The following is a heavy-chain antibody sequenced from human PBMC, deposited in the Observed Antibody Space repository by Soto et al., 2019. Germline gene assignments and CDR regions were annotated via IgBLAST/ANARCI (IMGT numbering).Heavy chain of an antibody. CDR1: GGTFSTYT. D-gene: IGHD4-17*01. CDR2: IIPILDIA. Sequence: QVQLVQSGAEVKKPGSSVKVSCKASGGTFSTYTISWVRQAPGQGLEWMGRIIPILDIATYAQKFQDRVTITADKSTRTAYMELTSLRSEATAMYYCARSHGDYYYYGLDVWGQGTTVTVSS. J-gene: IGHJ6*02. CDR3: ARSHGDYYYYGLDV. V-gene: IGHV1-69*02.